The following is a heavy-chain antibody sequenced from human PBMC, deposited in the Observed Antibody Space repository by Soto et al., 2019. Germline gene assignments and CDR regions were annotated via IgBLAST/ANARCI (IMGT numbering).Heavy chain of an antibody. Sequence: GRLLRDSCRASGLTISNYAMHWVSTAPGKGLEYVSAISSNGGSTYYADSVKGRFTISRDNSKNTLYLQMSSLRAEDTAVYYCVKDVSSSWFFDYWGQGTLVTVSS. J-gene: IGHJ4*02. CDR1: GLTISNYA. CDR3: VKDVSSSWFFDY. D-gene: IGHD6-13*01. CDR2: ISSNGGST. V-gene: IGHV3-64D*08.